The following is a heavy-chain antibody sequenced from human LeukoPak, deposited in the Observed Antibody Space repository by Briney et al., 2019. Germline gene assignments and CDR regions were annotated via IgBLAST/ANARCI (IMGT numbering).Heavy chain of an antibody. J-gene: IGHJ4*02. Sequence: ASVKVSCKASGYTFTSYGISWVRQAPGQGLEWMGWINPNSGDTNSAQKFQGRVTMTRDMSISTAYMELSSLTSDDTAIYYCARDGNFDYWGQGTLVTVSS. CDR2: INPNSGDT. CDR1: GYTFTSYG. CDR3: ARDGNFDY. D-gene: IGHD2-15*01. V-gene: IGHV1-2*02.